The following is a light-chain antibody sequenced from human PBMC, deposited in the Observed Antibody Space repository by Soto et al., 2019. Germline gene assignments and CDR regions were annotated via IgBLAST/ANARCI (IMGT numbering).Light chain of an antibody. CDR3: QAWDSSTGV. CDR1: KLGDKY. V-gene: IGLV3-1*01. Sequence: SYELTQPTSVSVSPGQTASITCSGHKLGDKYACWYQQKPGQSPVLVIYQDTKRPSGIPERFSGSNSGNTATLTISGTQAMDEADYYCQAWDSSTGVFGTGTKLTVL. J-gene: IGLJ1*01. CDR2: QDT.